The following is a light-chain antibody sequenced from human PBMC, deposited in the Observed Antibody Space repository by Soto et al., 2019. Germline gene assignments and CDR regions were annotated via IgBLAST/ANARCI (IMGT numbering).Light chain of an antibody. CDR3: NSSGGSNNYVV. J-gene: IGLJ2*01. CDR1: SSDVGGYNY. V-gene: IGLV2-8*01. CDR2: EVN. Sequence: QSVLTQPPSASGSPGQSVTISCTGTSSDVGGYNYVSWYQQHPGKAPKLMIYEVNKRPSGVPDRFSGSKSGNTASLTVSGLQADDEADYYCNSSGGSNNYVVFGGGTKLTVL.